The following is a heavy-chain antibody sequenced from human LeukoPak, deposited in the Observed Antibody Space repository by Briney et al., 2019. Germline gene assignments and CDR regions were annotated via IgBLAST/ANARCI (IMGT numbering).Heavy chain of an antibody. J-gene: IGHJ5*02. Sequence: PSETLSLTCTVSGGSISSSSYYWGWIRQPPGKGLEWIGTIYYSGSTYYNPSLKSRVTISVDTSKNQFSLKLSSVTAADTAVYYCARSYCSSTSCYFNWFDPWGQGTLVTVSS. D-gene: IGHD2-2*01. CDR1: GGSISSSSYY. CDR3: ARSYCSSTSCYFNWFDP. V-gene: IGHV4-39*07. CDR2: IYYSGST.